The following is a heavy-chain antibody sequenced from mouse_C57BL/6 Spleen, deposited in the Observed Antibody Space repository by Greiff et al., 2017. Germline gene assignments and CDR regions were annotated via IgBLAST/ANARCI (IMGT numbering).Heavy chain of an antibody. D-gene: IGHD1-1*01. CDR3: AREIDYYGSSSMDY. J-gene: IGHJ4*01. V-gene: IGHV5-16*01. CDR2: INYDGSST. Sequence: EVKLVESEGGLVQPGSSMKLSCTASGFTFSDYYMAWVRQVPEKGLEWVANINYDGSSTYYLDSLKSRFIISRDNAKNILYLQMSSLKSEDTATYYCAREIDYYGSSSMDYWGQGTSVTVSS. CDR1: GFTFSDYY.